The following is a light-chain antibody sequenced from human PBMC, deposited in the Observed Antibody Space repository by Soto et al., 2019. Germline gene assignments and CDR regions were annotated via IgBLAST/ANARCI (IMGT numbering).Light chain of an antibody. CDR2: GAS. CDR3: QQRNNLPIT. V-gene: IGKV1-33*01. CDR1: QDISKY. Sequence: DIQMTQSPSSLSASVGDRVTITCQANQDISKYLNWYQQKPGKAPKLLIYGASSLETGVPSRFSRSGSGTDVTFTISSLQPEDIETYYCQQRNNLPITLAQGTRLEIK. J-gene: IGKJ5*01.